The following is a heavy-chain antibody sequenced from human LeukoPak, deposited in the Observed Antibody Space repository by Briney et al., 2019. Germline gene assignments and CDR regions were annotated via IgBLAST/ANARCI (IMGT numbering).Heavy chain of an antibody. D-gene: IGHD3-22*01. CDR1: GFTFSSYG. CDR2: IWYDGSNK. J-gene: IGHJ4*02. Sequence: GGSLRLSCAASGFTFSSYGMHWVRQAPGKGLEWVAVIWYDGSNKYYADSVKGRFTISRDNSKNTLYLQMNSLRAEDTAVYYCARDIAKYYYDSSGPHGYWGQGTLVTVSS. V-gene: IGHV3-33*01. CDR3: ARDIAKYYYDSSGPHGY.